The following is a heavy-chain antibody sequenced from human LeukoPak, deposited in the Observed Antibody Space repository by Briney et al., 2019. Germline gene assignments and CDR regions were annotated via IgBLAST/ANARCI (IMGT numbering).Heavy chain of an antibody. Sequence: PGGSLRLPCAASGFPFSSYGMHWARQAPGKGLEWVAFIRYDGSIKYYADSVKGRFTISRDNSKNTVYLQMNRLRAEDTAVYYCARDQGYYDAFDVWGQGTMVTVSS. CDR1: GFPFSSYG. D-gene: IGHD3-10*01. CDR2: IRYDGSIK. CDR3: ARDQGYYDAFDV. J-gene: IGHJ3*01. V-gene: IGHV3-30*02.